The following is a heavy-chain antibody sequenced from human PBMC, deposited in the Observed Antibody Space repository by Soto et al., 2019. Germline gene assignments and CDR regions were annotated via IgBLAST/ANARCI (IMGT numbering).Heavy chain of an antibody. Sequence: GASLKVSCKASGYTFTGYYMHWVRQAPGQGLEWMGWINPNSGGTNYAQKFQGWVTMTRDTSISTAYMELSRLRSDDTAVYYCARSRGGSKPWYYYYGMDVWGQGTTVTVSS. CDR1: GYTFTGYY. D-gene: IGHD2-15*01. J-gene: IGHJ6*02. V-gene: IGHV1-2*04. CDR2: INPNSGGT. CDR3: ARSRGGSKPWYYYYGMDV.